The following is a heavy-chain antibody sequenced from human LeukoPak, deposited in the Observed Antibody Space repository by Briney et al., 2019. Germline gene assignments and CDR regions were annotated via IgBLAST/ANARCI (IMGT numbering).Heavy chain of an antibody. Sequence: GGSLRLSCAASGFTFSSYAMSWVRQAPGKGLVWVSRIYSDGSSTNYADSVKGRFTISRDNSKNTLYLQMNSLRAEDTAVYYCARETYSNYLYYFDYWGQGTLVAVSS. V-gene: IGHV3-23*03. J-gene: IGHJ4*02. CDR3: ARETYSNYLYYFDY. CDR2: IYSDGSST. D-gene: IGHD4-11*01. CDR1: GFTFSSYA.